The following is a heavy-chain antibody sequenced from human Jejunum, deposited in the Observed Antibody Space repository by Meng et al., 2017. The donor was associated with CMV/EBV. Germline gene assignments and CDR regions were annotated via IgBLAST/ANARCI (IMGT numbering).Heavy chain of an antibody. Sequence: DHYMDWVRQAPGRGLEWLGRSRDKAHSYTTEYAPSVKGRFTISRDDSKNSVYLQMSSLKTEDTGMYYCTRDDTRRCSDTSCFDYWGQGTLVTVSS. V-gene: IGHV3-72*01. CDR3: TRDDTRRCSDTSCFDY. CDR2: SRDKAHSYTT. CDR1: DHY. J-gene: IGHJ4*02. D-gene: IGHD2-2*01.